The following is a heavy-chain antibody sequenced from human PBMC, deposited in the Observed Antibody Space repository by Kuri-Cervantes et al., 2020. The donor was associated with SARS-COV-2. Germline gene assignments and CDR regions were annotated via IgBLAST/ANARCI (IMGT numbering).Heavy chain of an antibody. CDR1: GGSISSYY. D-gene: IGHD4-17*01. CDR3: ARYDYGDYVDAFDI. CDR2: IYPSGST. V-gene: IGHV4-4*07. Sequence: GSLRLSCTVSGGSISSYYWSWIRRPAGKGLEWIGRIYPSGSTNYNPSLKSRVTMSVDTSKNQLSLKLSSVTAADTAVYYCARYDYGDYVDAFDIWGQGTMVTVSS. J-gene: IGHJ3*02.